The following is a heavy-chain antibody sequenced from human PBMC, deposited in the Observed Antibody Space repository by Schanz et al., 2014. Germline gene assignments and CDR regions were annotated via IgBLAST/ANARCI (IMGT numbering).Heavy chain of an antibody. D-gene: IGHD3-10*01. CDR1: GASVSSDNW. CDR3: ARGGQGFGEPHQRLFEY. CDR2: IYDSGNT. Sequence: QVQLEESGAGLVKPSGTLSLTCAVSGASVSSDNWWNWVRQPPGKGLEWIGEIYDSGNTNYNPSLKSRVTMSVETSKTKSSLKLTFGTAADTAVYYCARGGQGFGEPHQRLFEYWGPGTLVTVSS. J-gene: IGHJ4*02. V-gene: IGHV4-4*02.